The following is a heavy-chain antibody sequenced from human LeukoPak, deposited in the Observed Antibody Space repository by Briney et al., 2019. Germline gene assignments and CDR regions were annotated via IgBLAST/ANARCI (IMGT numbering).Heavy chain of an antibody. CDR1: GGSMTSYF. V-gene: IGHV4-59*08. J-gene: IGHJ4*01. D-gene: IGHD1-1*01. Sequence: SETLSLTCTVSGGSMTSYFWSWIRQPPGKGLEWIGYVYHSGSTSYNPSLKSRVSISEDTSKYQFSLKLSSVTAADTAVYYCARANPNWNPPDYWGQGTLVTVFS. CDR2: VYHSGST. CDR3: ARANPNWNPPDY.